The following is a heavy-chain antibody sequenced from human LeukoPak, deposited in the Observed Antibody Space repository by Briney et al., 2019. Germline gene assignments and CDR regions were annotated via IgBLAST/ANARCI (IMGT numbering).Heavy chain of an antibody. CDR1: GFTFSSYG. D-gene: IGHD5-12*01. J-gene: IGHJ3*02. V-gene: IGHV3-30*02. CDR2: IRYGGSNK. CDR3: GLGDSGYAFDI. Sequence: WGSLRLSCAASGFTFSSYGMHWVRQAPGKGLEWVAFIRYGGSNKYYADSVKGRFTISRDNSKNTLYLQMNSLRAEDTAVYYCGLGDSGYAFDIWGQGTMVTVSS.